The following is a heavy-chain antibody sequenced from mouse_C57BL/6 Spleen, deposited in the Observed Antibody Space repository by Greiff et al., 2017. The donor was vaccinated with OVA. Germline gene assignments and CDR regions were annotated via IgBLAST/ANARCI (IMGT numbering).Heavy chain of an antibody. J-gene: IGHJ4*01. CDR3: ARLIFITTGVAKGGYAMDY. CDR1: GYTFTSYW. Sequence: QVQLQQPGAELVKPGASVKMSCKASGYTFTSYWITWVKQRPGQGLEWIGDIYPGSGSTNYNEKFKSKATLTVDTSSSTAYMQPSSLTSEDSAVYYCARLIFITTGVAKGGYAMDYWGQGTSVTVSS. CDR2: IYPGSGST. D-gene: IGHD1-1*01. V-gene: IGHV1-55*01.